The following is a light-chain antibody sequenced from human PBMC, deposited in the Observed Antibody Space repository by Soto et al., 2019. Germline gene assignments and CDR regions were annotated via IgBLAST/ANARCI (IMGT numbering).Light chain of an antibody. CDR2: FAA. J-gene: IGKJ2*01. CDR3: VKPHDQPYT. Sequence: DIQMAQSPSSLSASVGDRVTITCRASHDIRNDLAWYQQKPGKAPEPPIYFAANLQAGVPSTCSGSGSGTEFTLTVSSLEPEDFAAYFCVKPHDQPYTCGQGTKLEV. V-gene: IGKV1-17*01. CDR1: HDIRND.